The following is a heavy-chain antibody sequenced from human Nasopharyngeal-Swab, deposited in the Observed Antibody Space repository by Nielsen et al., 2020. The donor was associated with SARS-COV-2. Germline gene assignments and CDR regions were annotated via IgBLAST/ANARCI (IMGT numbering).Heavy chain of an antibody. J-gene: IGHJ4*02. D-gene: IGHD3-22*01. Sequence: LSLTCATSGFTFSSYGMHWVRQAPGKGLEWVAVVWDDGGDKHYADSVKGRFTISRDNSKNTLYLQMNSLRAEDTAVYYCARDPPDDSSGHFSFDYWGQGTLVTVSS. CDR2: VWDDGGDK. V-gene: IGHV3-33*01. CDR1: GFTFSSYG. CDR3: ARDPPDDSSGHFSFDY.